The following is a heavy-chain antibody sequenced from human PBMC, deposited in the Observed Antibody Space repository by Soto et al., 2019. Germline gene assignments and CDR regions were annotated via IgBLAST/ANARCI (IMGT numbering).Heavy chain of an antibody. D-gene: IGHD1-26*01. CDR1: GNTFTYRY. CDR2: ITPFSGDV. CDR3: ATGGAGSGPFTWELPDR. V-gene: IGHV1-45*02. Sequence: QMQLVQSGAEVKKTGSTVTVSCQALGNTFTYRYLHWVRQAPEQALEWMGWITPFSGDVHYAQKFQERVTITRDRSISTAYMRISSLGSEDTAMYCCATGGAGSGPFTWELPDRWGQGTLVTVSS. J-gene: IGHJ5*02.